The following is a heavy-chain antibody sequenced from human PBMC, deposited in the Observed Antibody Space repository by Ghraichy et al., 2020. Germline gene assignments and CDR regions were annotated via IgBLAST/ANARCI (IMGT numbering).Heavy chain of an antibody. D-gene: IGHD3-10*01. J-gene: IGHJ5*02. CDR3: ARSGTASSGGRWFDP. CDR1: GYSFTTYW. V-gene: IGHV5-51*01. CDR2: IFPGDSDT. Sequence: VESLNISCKASGYSFTTYWIGWVRQMPERGLEWMGIIFPGDSDTRYSPAFQGQVTISADKSITTAYLQWNSLKASDTAMYYCARSGTASSGGRWFDPWGQGTLVTVSS.